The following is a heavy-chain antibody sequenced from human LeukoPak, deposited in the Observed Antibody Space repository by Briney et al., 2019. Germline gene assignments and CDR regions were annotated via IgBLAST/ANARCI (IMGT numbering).Heavy chain of an antibody. J-gene: IGHJ3*02. CDR2: IRGDGGST. D-gene: IGHD1-26*01. CDR3: AKGMRSGTYFNAFDI. Sequence: PGGSLRLSCAASGFTFDDYAMHWVRQASGKGLEWVSLIRGDGGSTYYADSVKGRFTISRDNSKNSLYLQMNSLRTEDTALYYCAKGMRSGTYFNAFDIWGQGTMVTVSS. CDR1: GFTFDDYA. V-gene: IGHV3-43*02.